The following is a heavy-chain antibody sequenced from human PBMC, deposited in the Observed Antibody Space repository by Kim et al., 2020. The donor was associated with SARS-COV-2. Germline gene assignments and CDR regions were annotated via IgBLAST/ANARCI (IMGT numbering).Heavy chain of an antibody. Sequence: RVTISVDTSKNQFSLKLSSVTAADTAVYYCARGAMVRGVIIFYYYYGMDVWGQGTTVTVSS. CDR3: ARGAMVRGVIIFYYYYGMDV. V-gene: IGHV4-34*01. D-gene: IGHD3-10*01. J-gene: IGHJ6*02.